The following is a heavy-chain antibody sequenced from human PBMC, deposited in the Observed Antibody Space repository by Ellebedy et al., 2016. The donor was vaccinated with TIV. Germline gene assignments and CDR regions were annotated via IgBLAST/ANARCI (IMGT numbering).Heavy chain of an antibody. J-gene: IGHJ4*03. CDR3: ARDPLHGALDY. CDR2: INQDGSEK. CDR1: GFTFRSSW. V-gene: IGHV3-7*03. Sequence: GESLKISCAASGFTFRSSWLSWVRQVPVKGLEWVADINQDGSEKYYGDSVKGRFTVSRDNAKNSVYLQMNSLRPEDTAVYYCARDPLHGALDYWGQGTLVTVSS. D-gene: IGHD3-16*01.